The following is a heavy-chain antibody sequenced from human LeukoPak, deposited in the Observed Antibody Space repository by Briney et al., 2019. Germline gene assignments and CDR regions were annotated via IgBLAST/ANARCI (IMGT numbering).Heavy chain of an antibody. CDR1: EFTLRSYS. D-gene: IGHD1-26*01. Sequence: GGALRLSCAASEFTLRSYSMHWVRQAPGEGLEWVSYISTSSTYIYYADSVKGRFSISRDNDQNSLYLHMDSLRAEDTAVYYCARDASGSSIGLIDLWGQGTLVTVSS. CDR3: ARDASGSSIGLIDL. J-gene: IGHJ4*02. V-gene: IGHV3-21*05. CDR2: ISTSSTYI.